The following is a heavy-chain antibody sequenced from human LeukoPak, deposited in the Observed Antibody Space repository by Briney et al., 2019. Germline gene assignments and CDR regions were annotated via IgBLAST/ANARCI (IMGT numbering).Heavy chain of an antibody. CDR3: ARAEGYDFWSGYFRFGSFDY. CDR2: INTSGST. D-gene: IGHD3-3*01. Sequence: SETLSLTCTVSGGSISSGSYYWSWIRQPAGKGLEWTGRINTSGSTNYNPSLKSRVTISVDTSKNQFSLKLSSVTAADTAVYYCARAEGYDFWSGYFRFGSFDYWGQGTLVTVSS. CDR1: GGSISSGSYY. J-gene: IGHJ4*02. V-gene: IGHV4-61*02.